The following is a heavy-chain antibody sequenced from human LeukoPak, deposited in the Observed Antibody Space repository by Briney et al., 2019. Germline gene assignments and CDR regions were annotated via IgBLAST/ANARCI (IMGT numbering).Heavy chain of an antibody. Sequence: GGSLRLSCAASGFTLSSNYMSWVRQAPGKGLEWVSVIYSGGSTYYADSVKGRFTISRDNSKNTLYLQMNSLRADDTAVYYCARGQVVATIPFDYWGQGTLVTVSS. CDR2: IYSGGST. CDR3: ARGQVVATIPFDY. J-gene: IGHJ4*02. CDR1: GFTLSSNY. D-gene: IGHD5-12*01. V-gene: IGHV3-53*01.